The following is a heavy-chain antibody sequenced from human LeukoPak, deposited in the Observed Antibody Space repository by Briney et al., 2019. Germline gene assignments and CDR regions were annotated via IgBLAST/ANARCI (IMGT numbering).Heavy chain of an antibody. J-gene: IGHJ6*03. CDR1: GFTVSSNY. CDR3: ARVPVAGTFPIGYMDV. D-gene: IGHD6-19*01. V-gene: IGHV3-53*01. Sequence: GGSLRLSCAASGFTVSSNYMSWVRQAPGKGLGWVSVIYSGGSTYYADSVKGRFTLSRVNSKNTLYLQMNSLRAEDTAVYYCARVPVAGTFPIGYMDVWGKGTTVTVSS. CDR2: IYSGGST.